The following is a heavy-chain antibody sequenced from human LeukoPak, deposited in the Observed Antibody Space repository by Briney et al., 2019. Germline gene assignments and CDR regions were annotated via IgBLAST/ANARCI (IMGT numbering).Heavy chain of an antibody. Sequence: ASVKVSCKVSGYTLTELSMHWVRQAPGKGLEWMGGFDPEDGETIYAQKFQGRVTMTEDTSTDTAYMELSSLRSEDTAVYYCARVKRGGATITFDYWGQGTLVTVSS. J-gene: IGHJ4*02. CDR3: ARVKRGGATITFDY. CDR1: GYTLTELS. V-gene: IGHV1-24*01. CDR2: FDPEDGET. D-gene: IGHD1-26*01.